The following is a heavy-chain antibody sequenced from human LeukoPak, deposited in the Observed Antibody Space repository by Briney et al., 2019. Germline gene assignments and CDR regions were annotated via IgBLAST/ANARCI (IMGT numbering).Heavy chain of an antibody. V-gene: IGHV3-20*04. J-gene: IGHJ4*02. D-gene: IGHD3-22*01. Sequence: GGSLRLSCAASGFTFDAFGMTWVRQAPGKGLEWVSAIRGDAGSTGYADSVKGRFTISRDNAKNSLYLQMNSLRAEDTAVYCCAKRDTRGYYYFDYWGQGTLVTVSS. CDR2: IRGDAGST. CDR1: GFTFDAFG. CDR3: AKRDTRGYYYFDY.